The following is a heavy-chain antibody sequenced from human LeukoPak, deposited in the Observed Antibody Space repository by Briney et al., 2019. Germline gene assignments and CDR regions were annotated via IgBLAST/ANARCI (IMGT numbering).Heavy chain of an antibody. J-gene: IGHJ4*02. Sequence: SVKVSCKASGGTFSSYTFTWVRQAPGQGLEWMGRIIQSFGAPNYAQQFQGRVTITTDESTSTVYMALNSLTSQDTAVYYCARELGFGLPAFWGQGTLVTVSS. CDR2: IIQSFGAP. CDR1: GGTFSSYT. V-gene: IGHV1-69*05. D-gene: IGHD3-10*01. CDR3: ARELGFGLPAF.